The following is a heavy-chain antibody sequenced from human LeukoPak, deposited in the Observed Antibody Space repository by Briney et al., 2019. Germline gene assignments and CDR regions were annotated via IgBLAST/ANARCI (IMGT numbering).Heavy chain of an antibody. Sequence: GGSLRLSCAASGFTFSSYWMHWVRQAPGKGLVWVSRINSDGSSTSYADSVKGRFTISRDNAKNTLYLQMNSLRAEDTAVYYCARLGWFGELPYYYYMDVWGKGTTVTISS. V-gene: IGHV3-74*01. CDR2: INSDGSST. CDR3: ARLGWFGELPYYYYMDV. J-gene: IGHJ6*03. CDR1: GFTFSSYW. D-gene: IGHD3-10*01.